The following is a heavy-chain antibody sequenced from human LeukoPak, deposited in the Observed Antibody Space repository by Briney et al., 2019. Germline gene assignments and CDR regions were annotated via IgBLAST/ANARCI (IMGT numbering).Heavy chain of an antibody. CDR2: IYSGGST. D-gene: IGHD3-22*01. CDR1: GFTVSSNY. CDR3: ARAGPYDSSGYLDAFDI. J-gene: IGHJ3*02. V-gene: IGHV3-53*01. Sequence: GGSLRLSCAASGFTVSSNYMSWVRQAPGKGLEWVSVIYSGGSTYYADSVKGRFTISRDNSKNTLYLQMNSLRAEDTAVYYCARAGPYDSSGYLDAFDIWGQGTMVTVSS.